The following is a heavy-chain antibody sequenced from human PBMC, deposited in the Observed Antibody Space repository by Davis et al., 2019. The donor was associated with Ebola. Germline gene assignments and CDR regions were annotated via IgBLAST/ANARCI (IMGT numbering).Heavy chain of an antibody. J-gene: IGHJ6*02. CDR2: IKHDGSEK. CDR1: GFTFSSYW. Sequence: GGSLRLSCAASGFTFSSYWMSWVRQAPGKGLEWVANIKHDGSEKYYVDSVKGRFTISRDNAKNSLYLQMNSLRAEDTAVYYCARDSRRETYYDILTGYYKDYYYYGMDVWGQGTTVTVSS. V-gene: IGHV3-7*03. CDR3: ARDSRRETYYDILTGYYKDYYYYGMDV. D-gene: IGHD3-9*01.